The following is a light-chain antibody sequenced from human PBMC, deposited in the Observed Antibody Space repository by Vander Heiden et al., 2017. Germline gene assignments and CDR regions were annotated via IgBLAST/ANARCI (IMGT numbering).Light chain of an antibody. J-gene: IGLJ3*02. Sequence: QSALTQPASVSGSPAQSNTICCTGTSSDVGNYNLVSWYQQHPDKAPQLILYKGSKRPSGVSGLFSGSKSGNTASLTISGLQAEDGSYYYCCSYAGSNIWVFGGGTKLTVL. CDR2: KGS. CDR1: SSDVGNYNL. CDR3: CSYAGSNIWV. V-gene: IGLV2-23*01.